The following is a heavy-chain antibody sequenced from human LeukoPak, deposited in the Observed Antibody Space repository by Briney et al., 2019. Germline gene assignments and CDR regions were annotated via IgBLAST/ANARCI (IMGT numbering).Heavy chain of an antibody. J-gene: IGHJ3*02. V-gene: IGHV3-23*01. D-gene: IGHD5-12*01. CDR3: AKDGVPEKGWIFDM. CDR1: GFTFTTYT. Sequence: PGGSLRLSCAASGFTFTTYTISWVRQAPGKGLEWVSSIYGDASKTFYADSVRGRFTISRDSSKSMVYLQMNGLRVDDTALYYCAKDGVPEKGWIFDMGGKGKMVIVS. CDR2: IYGDASKT.